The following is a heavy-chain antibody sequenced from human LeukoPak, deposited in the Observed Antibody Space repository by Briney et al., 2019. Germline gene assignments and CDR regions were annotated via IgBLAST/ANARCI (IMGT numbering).Heavy chain of an antibody. CDR2: INSDGSST. Sequence: PGGSLRLSCAASGFTFSSYWMHWVRQAPGKGLVWVSRINSDGSSTSYADSVKGRFTISRDNAKNTLYLQMNSLRAEDTAVYYCARDANPYDFWSGYYYYYYYIDVWGKGTTVTVSS. V-gene: IGHV3-74*01. J-gene: IGHJ6*03. CDR3: ARDANPYDFWSGYYYYYYYIDV. D-gene: IGHD3-3*01. CDR1: GFTFSSYW.